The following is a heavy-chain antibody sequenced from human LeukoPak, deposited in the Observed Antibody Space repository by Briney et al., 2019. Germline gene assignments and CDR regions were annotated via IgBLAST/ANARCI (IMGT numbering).Heavy chain of an antibody. CDR2: IYYSGST. V-gene: IGHV4-39*01. D-gene: IGHD3-3*01. CDR1: GGSISSSSYY. J-gene: IGHJ3*02. Sequence: SETLSLTCPVSGGSISSSSYYWGWIRQPPGKGLEWIGSIYYSGSTYYNPSLKSRVTISVDTSKNQFSLKLSSVTAADTAVYYCAAFGVEEDAFDIWGQGTMVTVSS. CDR3: AAFGVEEDAFDI.